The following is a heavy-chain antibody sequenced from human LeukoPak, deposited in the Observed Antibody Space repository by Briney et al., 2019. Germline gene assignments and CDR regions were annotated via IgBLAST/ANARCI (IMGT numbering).Heavy chain of an antibody. J-gene: IGHJ4*02. Sequence: GGSLRLSCAASGFTFRNAWMSWVRQAPGKGLEWVGRIKSKTDGGTTDYAAPVKGRFTISRDDSKNTLYLQMNSLKTEDTAVYYCTTAAGSGSYRVFYYWGQGTLVTVSS. CDR3: TTAAGSGSYRVFYY. V-gene: IGHV3-15*01. D-gene: IGHD3-10*01. CDR2: IKSKTDGGTT. CDR1: GFTFRNAW.